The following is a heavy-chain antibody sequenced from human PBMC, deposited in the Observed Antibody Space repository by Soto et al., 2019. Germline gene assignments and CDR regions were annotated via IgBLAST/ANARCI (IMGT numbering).Heavy chain of an antibody. J-gene: IGHJ6*02. Sequence: KPSETLSLTCTVSGGSIRSGGYYWSWVRQNPRRGLEWIGNIYYSGNTYYNPSLKSRLTISVDTSKNQFSLNLSSVTAADTAVYYCARDRLVSTAGTARHYFGLDVWGQGTTVTVSS. CDR2: IYYSGNT. CDR1: GGSIRSGGYY. V-gene: IGHV4-31*03. D-gene: IGHD5-12*01. CDR3: ARDRLVSTAGTARHYFGLDV.